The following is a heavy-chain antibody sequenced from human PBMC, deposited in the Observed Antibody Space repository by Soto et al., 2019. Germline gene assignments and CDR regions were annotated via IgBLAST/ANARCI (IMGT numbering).Heavy chain of an antibody. D-gene: IGHD3-22*01. CDR1: GRSLSSSGVG. V-gene: IGHV2-5*02. J-gene: IGHJ4*02. CDR2: IYWDDDK. Sequence: QITLKESGPTVVKPTETLTLTCTISGRSLSSSGVGVGWIRQPPGKALEWLALIYWDDDKRYSPSLKSRLTITKDTSKNQVVLTMTDMDPVDTATYYCAHSSFYYHSSGYSYDYWGQGTLVTVSS. CDR3: AHSSFYYHSSGYSYDY.